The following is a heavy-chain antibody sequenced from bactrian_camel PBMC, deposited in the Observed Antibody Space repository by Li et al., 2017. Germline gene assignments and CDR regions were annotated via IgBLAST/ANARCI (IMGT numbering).Heavy chain of an antibody. CDR2: IVHTGAT. J-gene: IGHJ6*01. V-gene: IGHV3-2*01. CDR1: GFAYGSYC. CDR3: AASSGSGRCSLSPLNPRWSLGD. Sequence: HVQLVESGGGSVQTGGSLRLSCAISGFAYGSYCMGWFRQAPGMLREGVANIVHTGATTYADSVKGRFTISEDNAKNTLYLEMNSLKPEDTGMYYCAASSGSGRCSLSPLNPRWSLGDWGQGTQVTVS. D-gene: IGHD2*01.